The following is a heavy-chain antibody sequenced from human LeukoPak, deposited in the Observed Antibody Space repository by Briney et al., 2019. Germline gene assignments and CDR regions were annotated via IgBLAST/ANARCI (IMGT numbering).Heavy chain of an antibody. CDR3: ARDKRQERWPDY. J-gene: IGHJ4*02. D-gene: IGHD5-24*01. CDR1: GFTLSSYS. V-gene: IGHV3-21*01. CDR2: ISSSSNYI. Sequence: PGGSLRLSCAASGFTLSSYSMNWVRQAPGQGLEWVSSISSSSNYIYYADSVKGRFTISRDNAENSVYLQMDSLRAEDTAVYYCARDKRQERWPDYWGQGTLVTVSS.